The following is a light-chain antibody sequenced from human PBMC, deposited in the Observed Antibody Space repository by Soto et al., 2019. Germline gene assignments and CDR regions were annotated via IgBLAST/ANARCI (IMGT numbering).Light chain of an antibody. V-gene: IGLV2-14*01. CDR3: SSFTSTRTYF. Sequence: QSALTQPASVSGSPGQSIAISCTGTSSDVGGCNCVSWYQQHPGKAPKLMIYEVNNRPSGVSNRFSGSKSGNTASLTISGLQAEDEADYYCSSFTSTRTYFFGTGTKVTVL. J-gene: IGLJ1*01. CDR1: SSDVGGCNC. CDR2: EVN.